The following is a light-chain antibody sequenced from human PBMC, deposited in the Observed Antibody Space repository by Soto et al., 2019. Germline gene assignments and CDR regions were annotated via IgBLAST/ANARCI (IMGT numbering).Light chain of an antibody. CDR1: QSVSSSY. V-gene: IGKV3-20*01. CDR2: GAS. CDR3: QKYGSSPLT. Sequence: DIVLTQSPGTLSLSPGERATLSCRASQSVSSSYLAWYQQKPGQAPRLLIHGASSRATGIPDRFSGSGSGTDFTLTISRLEPEDFAVYYCQKYGSSPLTFGGGTKVDIK. J-gene: IGKJ4*01.